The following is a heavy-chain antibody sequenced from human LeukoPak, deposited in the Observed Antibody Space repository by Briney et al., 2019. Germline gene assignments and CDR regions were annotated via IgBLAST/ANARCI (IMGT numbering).Heavy chain of an antibody. Sequence: GGSLRLSCAASGFTIATSGMHWVRQGPGKGLEWVAFIRFDGSRQYYADSVRGRFIISRDQGKNTLYLQMHSLGIDDTAVYHCENSRRLGKSISLSYWGQGTLVTVSS. CDR1: GFTIATSG. V-gene: IGHV3-30*02. CDR3: ENSRRLGKSISLSY. CDR2: IRFDGSRQ. J-gene: IGHJ4*02. D-gene: IGHD7-27*01.